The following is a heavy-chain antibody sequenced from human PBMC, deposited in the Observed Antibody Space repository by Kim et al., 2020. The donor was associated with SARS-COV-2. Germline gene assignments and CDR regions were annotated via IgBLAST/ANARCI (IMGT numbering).Heavy chain of an antibody. V-gene: IGHV1-46*01. J-gene: IGHJ4*02. D-gene: IGHD6-19*01. Sequence: ASVKVSCKASGYTFTSYYMHWVRQAPGQGLELMGIINPSGGSTSYSQKFQGRVTMTRDTSTSTVYMELSSLRSEDTAVYYCASDYGQWLVRLSLDYWGQGDLVPVSS. CDR1: GYTFTSYY. CDR2: INPSGGST. CDR3: ASDYGQWLVRLSLDY.